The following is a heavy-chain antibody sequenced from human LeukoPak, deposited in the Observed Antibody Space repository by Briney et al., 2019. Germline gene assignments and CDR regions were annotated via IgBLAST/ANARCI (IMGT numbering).Heavy chain of an antibody. V-gene: IGHV3-21*06. J-gene: IGHJ4*02. CDR2: IDSSGGYM. CDR1: GFTFNTYS. Sequence: GGSLRLSSEASGFTFNTYSMNWARQAPGKGLEWVSSIDSSGGYMFYADSVKGRFIISRDNAKDSLYLQMNSLRVEDTAVYYCLRGDRRDYWGQGTLVTVSS. CDR3: LRGDRRDY.